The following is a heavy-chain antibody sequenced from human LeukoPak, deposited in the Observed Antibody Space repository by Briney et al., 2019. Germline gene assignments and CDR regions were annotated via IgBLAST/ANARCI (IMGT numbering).Heavy chain of an antibody. D-gene: IGHD1-1*01. Sequence: SETLSLTCSVPDDSITMYYWTWIRQPPGKGLEWIGYVDHTGSTNFNPSLNGRVSISRDTTKNLFSLRLRSVTAADTAVYFCARGRVSSSTWYSTYYYYFYMDVWGKGTTVTVSS. CDR2: VDHTGST. J-gene: IGHJ6*03. CDR1: DDSITMYY. CDR3: ARGRVSSSTWYSTYYYYFYMDV. V-gene: IGHV4-59*01.